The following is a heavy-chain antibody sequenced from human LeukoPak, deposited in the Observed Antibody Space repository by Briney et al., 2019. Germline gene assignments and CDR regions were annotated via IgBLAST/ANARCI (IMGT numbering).Heavy chain of an antibody. D-gene: IGHD1-14*01. CDR3: ARGETTGTPVYY. CDR2: MYPGDSDA. CDR1: GYRFSNYW. J-gene: IGHJ4*02. Sequence: GESLKISCKGSGYRFSNYWIGWVRQMPGRGLECMGIMYPGDSDARYSPSFQGQITMSADKSIDTAYLQWNSLKASDTAIYYCARGETTGTPVYYWCQGTVVTVSS. V-gene: IGHV5-51*01.